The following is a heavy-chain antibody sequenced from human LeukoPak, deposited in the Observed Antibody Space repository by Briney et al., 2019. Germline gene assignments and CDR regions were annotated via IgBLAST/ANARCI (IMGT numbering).Heavy chain of an antibody. V-gene: IGHV3-9*01. D-gene: IGHD6-19*01. CDR3: AKAKIAVAGTAFDY. CDR1: GFTFDDYA. CDR2: ISWNSGSI. J-gene: IGHJ4*02. Sequence: GGSLRLSCAASGFTFDDYAMHWVRQAPGMGLEWVSGISWNSGSIGYADSVKGRFTISRDNAKNSLYLQMNSLRAEDTALYYCAKAKIAVAGTAFDYWGQGTLVTVSS.